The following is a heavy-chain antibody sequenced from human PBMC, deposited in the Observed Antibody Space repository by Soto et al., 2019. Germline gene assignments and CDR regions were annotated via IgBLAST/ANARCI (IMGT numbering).Heavy chain of an antibody. CDR2: IIPTFGTP. D-gene: IGHD4-17*01. V-gene: IGHV1-69*01. CDR3: ARVAYGDYGVDV. CDR1: GDTFSRYA. J-gene: IGHJ6*02. Sequence: QGQLVQSGAEVKKPGSSVKVSCKASGDTFSRYAISWVRQAPGQGLERMGGIIPTFGTPNYAQKFQGRVTIVADESTSTVYMEVSSLTSEDTAMYYCARVAYGDYGVDVWGQGTTVTVSS.